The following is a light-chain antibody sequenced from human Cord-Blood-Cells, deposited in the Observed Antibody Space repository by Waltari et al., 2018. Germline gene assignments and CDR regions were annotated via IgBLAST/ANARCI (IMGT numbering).Light chain of an antibody. Sequence: DIQMTQSPSSLSASLGDRVPITCRASQSISSYLNWYQQKPGKAPKLLIYAASSLQCGVPSRFSGSGSGTDFTLTISSLQPEDFATYYCQQSYSTGFTFGPGTKVDIK. CDR3: QQSYSTGFT. CDR2: AAS. CDR1: QSISSY. J-gene: IGKJ3*01. V-gene: IGKV1-39*01.